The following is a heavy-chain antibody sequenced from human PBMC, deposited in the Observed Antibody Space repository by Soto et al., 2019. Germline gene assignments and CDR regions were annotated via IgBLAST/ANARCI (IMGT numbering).Heavy chain of an antibody. D-gene: IGHD3-16*01. CDR1: GFTFNTYA. Sequence: EVQLLESGGGLVQPGGSLRLSCAASGFTFNTYAMSWVRQAPGKGLEWVSSISRSGRSSYYADSVKGRVTISGDNPESTLYLQMNRLRIEDTAVYYCTKERGMGDTECFHHWGQGVLVIVSS. V-gene: IGHV3-23*01. CDR2: ISRSGRSS. J-gene: IGHJ1*01. CDR3: TKERGMGDTECFHH.